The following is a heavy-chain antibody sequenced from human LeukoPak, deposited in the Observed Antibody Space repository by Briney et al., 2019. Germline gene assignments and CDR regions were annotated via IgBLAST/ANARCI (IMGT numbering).Heavy chain of an antibody. CDR2: INPNSGGT. CDR1: GYTFTGYY. Sequence: ASVKVSCKASGYTFTGYYMHWVRQAPGQGLEWMGWINPNSGGTNYAQKFQGRVTMTRDTSISTAYMELSRLRSDDTAVYYCARLPTGMTTVTTEDYWGQGTLVTVSS. D-gene: IGHD4-17*01. J-gene: IGHJ4*02. CDR3: ARLPTGMTTVTTEDY. V-gene: IGHV1-2*02.